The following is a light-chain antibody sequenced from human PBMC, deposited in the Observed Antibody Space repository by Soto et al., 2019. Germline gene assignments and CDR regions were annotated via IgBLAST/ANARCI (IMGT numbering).Light chain of an antibody. J-gene: IGLJ2*01. CDR1: SSNIGAGYD. CDR2: GNT. Sequence: QALVTQPPSVSGAPGQRVTISCTGSSSNIGAGYDVHWYQQLPGRAPKLLIYGNTNRPSGVPDRFSGSKSGTSASLAITGLQAEDEADYYCLSFASSLSVVFGGGTQLTVL. CDR3: LSFASSLSVV. V-gene: IGLV1-40*01.